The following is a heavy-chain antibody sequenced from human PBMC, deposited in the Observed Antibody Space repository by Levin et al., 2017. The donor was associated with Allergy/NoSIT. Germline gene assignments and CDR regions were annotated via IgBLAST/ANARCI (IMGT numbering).Heavy chain of an antibody. J-gene: IGHJ5*02. CDR3: AREGSSAFFNWFDP. Sequence: SETLSLTCSVSGGSISSYYWSWIRQPPGKGLEWIGYIYSSGGTNFNPSLKSRITMSVDTSKNQFSLKLRSVTAADTAGYYCAREGSSAFFNWFDPWGQGTLVTVSS. CDR2: IYSSGGT. CDR1: GGSISSYY. V-gene: IGHV4-59*01. D-gene: IGHD2-2*01.